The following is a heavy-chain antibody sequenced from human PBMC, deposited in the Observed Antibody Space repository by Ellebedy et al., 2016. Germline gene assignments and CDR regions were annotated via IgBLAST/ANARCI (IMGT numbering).Heavy chain of an antibody. V-gene: IGHV1-69*04. CDR2: SIPMLGIA. CDR1: GGTFNNYA. D-gene: IGHD6-19*01. J-gene: IGHJ4*02. CDR3: ATGLAVAGTGLDY. Sequence: ASVKVSCKASGGTFNNYAISWVRQAPGQGLEWMGRSIPMLGIANYAQKFQGRLTMTEDTSTDTAYMELSSLRSEDTAVYYCATGLAVAGTGLDYWGQGTLVTVSS.